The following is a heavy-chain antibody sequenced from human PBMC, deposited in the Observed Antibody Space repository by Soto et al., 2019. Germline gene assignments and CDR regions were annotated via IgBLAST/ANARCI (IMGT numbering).Heavy chain of an antibody. Sequence: ASVKVSCKASGYTFTGYYMHWVRQAPGQGLEWMGWINPNSGGTNYAQKFQGWVTMTRDTSISTAYMELSRLRSDDTAVYHCPRSDSGCIGWFDPWGQGTLVTVSS. V-gene: IGHV1-2*04. CDR1: GYTFTGYY. CDR3: PRSDSGCIGWFDP. D-gene: IGHD5-12*01. J-gene: IGHJ5*02. CDR2: INPNSGGT.